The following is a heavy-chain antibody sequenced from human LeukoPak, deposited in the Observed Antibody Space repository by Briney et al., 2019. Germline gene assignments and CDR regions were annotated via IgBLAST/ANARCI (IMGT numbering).Heavy chain of an antibody. Sequence: ASVKVSCTASGYTFSPYYIHWVRQAPGQGLEWMGWINPHSGNTNYAQKFQGRVTMTKDTSITTAYMELTRLGSDDTAVYYCARDFSISWSNWFDPWGQGTLVTVSS. D-gene: IGHD6-13*01. CDR2: INPHSGNT. J-gene: IGHJ5*02. CDR1: GYTFSPYY. CDR3: ARDFSISWSNWFDP. V-gene: IGHV1-2*02.